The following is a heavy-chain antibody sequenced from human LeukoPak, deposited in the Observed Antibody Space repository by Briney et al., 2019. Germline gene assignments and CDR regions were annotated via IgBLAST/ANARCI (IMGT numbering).Heavy chain of an antibody. CDR3: ARHRSRYYFDY. J-gene: IGHJ4*02. Sequence: SETLSFTCTVSGGSISSYYWSWIRQPPGKGLEWIGYIYYSGSTNYNPSLKSRVTISVDTSKNQFSLKLSSVTAADTAVYYCARHRSRYYFDYWGQGTLVTVSS. D-gene: IGHD1-26*01. CDR1: GGSISSYY. CDR2: IYYSGST. V-gene: IGHV4-59*08.